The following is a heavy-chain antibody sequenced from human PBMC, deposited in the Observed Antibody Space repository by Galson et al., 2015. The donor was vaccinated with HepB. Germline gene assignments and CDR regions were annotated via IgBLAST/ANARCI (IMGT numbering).Heavy chain of an antibody. CDR3: ARSLSSTKALDY. D-gene: IGHD6-13*01. J-gene: IGHJ4*02. V-gene: IGHV2-70*04. CDR2: IDWDGDK. Sequence: PALVKPTQTLTLTCTFSGFSLSTNGVRVSWVRQPPGQALEWLARIDWDGDKFYSTSLKTRLTISKDTSKNQVVLTMTNMDPVDTATYYRARSLSSTKALDYWGQGTLVTVS. CDR1: GFSLSTNGVR.